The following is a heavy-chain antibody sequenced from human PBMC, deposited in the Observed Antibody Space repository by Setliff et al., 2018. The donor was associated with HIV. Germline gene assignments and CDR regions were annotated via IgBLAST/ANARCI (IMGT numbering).Heavy chain of an antibody. J-gene: IGHJ3*02. V-gene: IGHV3-23*01. CDR2: IGGSDRDI. CDR3: AKDRTSFNANWDAFDI. CDR1: GFTFQNYA. Sequence: PGGSLRLSCAASGFTFQNYAMTWVRQVPGEGLEWVSSIGGSDRDINYANFVKGRFTISSDNSKNMLYLQMNSLRAEDTAIYYCAKDRTSFNANWDAFDIWGQGTVVTVSS. D-gene: IGHD1-1*01.